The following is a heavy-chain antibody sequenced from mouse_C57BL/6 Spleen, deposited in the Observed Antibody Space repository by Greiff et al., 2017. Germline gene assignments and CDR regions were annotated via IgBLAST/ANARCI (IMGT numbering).Heavy chain of an antibody. J-gene: IGHJ4*01. CDR2: IHPSDSDT. CDR1: GYTFTSYW. CDR3: AIPRDRRRYYAMDY. V-gene: IGHV1-74*01. Sequence: QVHVKQPGAELVKPGASVKVSCKASGYTFTSYWMHWVKQRPGQGLEWIGRIHPSDSDTNYNQKFKGKATLTVDKSSSTAYMQLSSLTSEDSAVYYCAIPRDRRRYYAMDYWGQGTSVTVSS. D-gene: IGHD3-3*01.